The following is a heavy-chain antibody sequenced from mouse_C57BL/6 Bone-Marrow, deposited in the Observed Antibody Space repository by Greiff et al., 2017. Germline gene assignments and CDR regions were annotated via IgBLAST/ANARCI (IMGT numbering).Heavy chain of an antibody. J-gene: IGHJ3*01. CDR1: GFTFSSYG. V-gene: IGHV5-6*01. Sequence: EVQGVESGGDLVKPGGSLKLSCAASGFTFSSYGMSWVRQTPDKRLEWVATISSGGSYTYYPDSVKGRFTISRDNAKNTLYLQMSSLKSEDTAMYYCARRGYDYDPFAYWGQGTLVTVSA. D-gene: IGHD2-4*01. CDR2: ISSGGSYT. CDR3: ARRGYDYDPFAY.